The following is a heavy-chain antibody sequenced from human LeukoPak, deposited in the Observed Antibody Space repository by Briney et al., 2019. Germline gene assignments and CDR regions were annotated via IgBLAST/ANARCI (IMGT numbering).Heavy chain of an antibody. Sequence: GGSLRLSCAASGFTFSSYSMNWVRQAPGKGLEWVSYISSSSSTIYYADSVKGRFTISRDNAKNSLYLQMNSLRAEDTAVYYCARLGHYGDLDYWGQGTLVTVSS. CDR2: ISSSSSTI. V-gene: IGHV3-48*01. J-gene: IGHJ4*02. D-gene: IGHD4-17*01. CDR3: ARLGHYGDLDY. CDR1: GFTFSSYS.